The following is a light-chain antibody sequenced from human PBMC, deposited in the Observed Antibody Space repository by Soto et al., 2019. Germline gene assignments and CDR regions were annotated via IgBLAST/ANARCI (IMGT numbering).Light chain of an antibody. CDR3: SSYAGSSKV. V-gene: IGLV2-14*01. J-gene: IGLJ1*01. CDR1: SSDVGGYNY. Sequence: QSVLAQPASVSGSPGQSITFSCTGTSSDVGGYNYVSWYQQHPDKAPKLMIYEVSNRPSGVSNRFSGSKSGNTASLTISGLQAEEEADYYCSSYAGSSKVFGTGTKGTVL. CDR2: EVS.